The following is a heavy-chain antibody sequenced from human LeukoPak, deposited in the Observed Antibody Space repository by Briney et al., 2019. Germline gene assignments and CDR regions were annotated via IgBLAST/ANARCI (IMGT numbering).Heavy chain of an antibody. CDR2: IYYSGST. D-gene: IGHD1-14*01. V-gene: IGHV4-31*03. CDR3: ARLPHGTTFDS. CDR1: GGSISSGAYY. J-gene: IGHJ4*02. Sequence: SQTLSLTCNVSGGSISSGAYYWGWIRQHPGKGLEWLGYIYYSGSTYYNPSLKSRVTISVDTSENQFSLKLSSVIAADTAVYYCARLPHGTTFDSCGQGTLVTVSS.